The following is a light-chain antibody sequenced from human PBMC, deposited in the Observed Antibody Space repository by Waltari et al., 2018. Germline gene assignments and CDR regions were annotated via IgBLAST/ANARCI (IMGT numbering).Light chain of an antibody. CDR3: MQGTHWPPYT. Sequence: DVVMTQSPLSLSVTLGQPASISCRSSQSLVHSDGHTYLNWFQQRPGQSPRRLIYKISNRDSGAPDRFSGSGSGTDFTLKISRVEAEDVGVYYCMQGTHWPPYTCGQGTKLEIK. CDR1: QSLVHSDGHTY. J-gene: IGKJ2*01. CDR2: KIS. V-gene: IGKV2-30*02.